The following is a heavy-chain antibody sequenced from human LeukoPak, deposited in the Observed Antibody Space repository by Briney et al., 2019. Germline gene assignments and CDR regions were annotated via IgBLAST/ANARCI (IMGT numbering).Heavy chain of an antibody. J-gene: IGHJ3*02. CDR3: ARARPTYSGSYTPRPNAFDI. CDR2: IYYSGST. Sequence: PSETLSLTCTVSGGSISSYYWSWIRQPPGKGLEWIGYIYYSGSTNYNPSLKSRVTISVDTSKNQFSLKLSSVTAADTAVYYCARARPTYSGSYTPRPNAFDIWGQGTMVTVSS. D-gene: IGHD1-26*01. V-gene: IGHV4-59*01. CDR1: GGSISSYY.